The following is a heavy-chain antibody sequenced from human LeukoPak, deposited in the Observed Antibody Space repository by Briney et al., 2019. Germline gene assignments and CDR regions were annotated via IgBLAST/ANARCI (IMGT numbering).Heavy chain of an antibody. V-gene: IGHV3-74*01. Sequence: GGSPTLSCAASGFTFSRYWMHWVRQAPGKGLVWVSRINSDGSSTSYADSVKGRFTISRDNAKNTLYLQMNSLRAEDTAVYYCARVAGGSSPYYFDYWGRGTLVTVSS. D-gene: IGHD6-13*01. J-gene: IGHJ4*02. CDR2: INSDGSST. CDR1: GFTFSRYW. CDR3: ARVAGGSSPYYFDY.